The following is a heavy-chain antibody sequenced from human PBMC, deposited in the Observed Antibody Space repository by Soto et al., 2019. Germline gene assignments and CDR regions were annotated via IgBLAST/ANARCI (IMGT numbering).Heavy chain of an antibody. Sequence: PGGSLRISCAASGFTFSSYAMHWVRQAPGKGLEWVAVISYDGSNKYYADSVKGRFTISRDNSKNTLYLQMNSLRAEDTAVYYCASWDYDFWSGSRTGHYYYGMDVWGQGTTVTVSS. J-gene: IGHJ6*02. CDR3: ASWDYDFWSGSRTGHYYYGMDV. CDR1: GFTFSSYA. D-gene: IGHD3-3*01. CDR2: ISYDGSNK. V-gene: IGHV3-30-3*01.